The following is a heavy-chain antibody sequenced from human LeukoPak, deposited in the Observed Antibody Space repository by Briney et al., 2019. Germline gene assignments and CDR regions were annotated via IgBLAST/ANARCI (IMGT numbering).Heavy chain of an antibody. V-gene: IGHV3-23*01. CDR2: ISGSGGST. CDR1: GFTFSSYA. CDR3: AREGDFGWFDP. D-gene: IGHD3-3*01. J-gene: IGHJ5*02. Sequence: GGSLRLSCAASGFTFSSYAMNWVRQAPGKGLEWVSAISGSGGSTYYADSVKGRFTISRDNAKNTLYLQMNSLRAEDTAVYYCAREGDFGWFDPWGQGTLVTVSS.